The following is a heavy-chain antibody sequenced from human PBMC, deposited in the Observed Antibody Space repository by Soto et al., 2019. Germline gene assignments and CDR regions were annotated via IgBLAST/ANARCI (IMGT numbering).Heavy chain of an antibody. V-gene: IGHV3-33*01. CDR1: GFTFSSYG. D-gene: IGHD3-3*01. J-gene: IGHJ4*02. Sequence: QVQLVESGGGVVQPGRSLRLSCAASGFTFSSYGMHWVRQAPGKGLEWVAVIWYDGSNKYYADSVKGRFTISRYNSKNTLYLQMNSLRADDTAVYYCARDLGQGGAYDFWSGYPDGWCQGTLVTVSS. CDR3: ARDLGQGGAYDFWSGYPDG. CDR2: IWYDGSNK.